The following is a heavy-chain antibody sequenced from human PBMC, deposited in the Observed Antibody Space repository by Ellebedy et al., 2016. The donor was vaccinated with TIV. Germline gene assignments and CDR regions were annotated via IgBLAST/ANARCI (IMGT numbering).Heavy chain of an antibody. Sequence: AASVKVSCKASGGTFSDQSFSWVRQAPGQGLEWMGAIIPIFGTATYAQKFQGRVTITADKSTNTAYMELSSLRPEDAAMYYCARVLVATSNYGMDVWGQGTTVTVSS. J-gene: IGHJ6*02. CDR1: GGTFSDQS. V-gene: IGHV1-69*06. CDR3: ARVLVATSNYGMDV. CDR2: IIPIFGTA. D-gene: IGHD5-12*01.